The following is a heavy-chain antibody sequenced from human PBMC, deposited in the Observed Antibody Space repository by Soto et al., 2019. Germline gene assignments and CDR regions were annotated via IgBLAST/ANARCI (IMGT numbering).Heavy chain of an antibody. CDR3: RAESPPYYIHYYYMDV. Sequence: SETLSLTCAVYGGSFSGYYWSWIRQPPGKGLEWIGEINHSGSTNYNPSLKSRVTISVDTSKNQFSLKLSSVTAADTAVYYCRAESPPYYIHYYYMDVWGKGTTVTVSS. CDR2: INHSGST. J-gene: IGHJ6*03. D-gene: IGHD3-10*01. CDR1: GGSFSGYY. V-gene: IGHV4-34*01.